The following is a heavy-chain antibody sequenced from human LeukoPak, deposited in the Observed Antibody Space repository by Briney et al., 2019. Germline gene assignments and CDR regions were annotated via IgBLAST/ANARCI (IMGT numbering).Heavy chain of an antibody. D-gene: IGHD3-22*01. Sequence: GGSLRLSCAASGFTFTTYGMHWVRQAPGKGLEWVAVIWYDGSIKYYADSVKGRFTISRDNSKNTLYLQMSSLRAEDTVVYYCARAYFYDSSATPDYWGQGTLVTVSS. CDR2: IWYDGSIK. CDR3: ARAYFYDSSATPDY. J-gene: IGHJ4*02. V-gene: IGHV3-33*01. CDR1: GFTFTTYG.